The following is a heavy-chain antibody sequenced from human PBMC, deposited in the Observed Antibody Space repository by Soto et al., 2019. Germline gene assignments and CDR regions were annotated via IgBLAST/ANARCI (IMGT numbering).Heavy chain of an antibody. Sequence: ASVKVSCKASGYTFAGYYMHWVRQAPGQGLEWMGWINPNSGGANYAQRFQGWVTMTRDTSISTAYMELSRLRSDDTAVYYCARVRGGNGMDVWGQGTTVTVSS. CDR2: INPNSGGA. CDR1: GYTFAGYY. D-gene: IGHD3-16*01. V-gene: IGHV1-2*04. J-gene: IGHJ6*02. CDR3: ARVRGGNGMDV.